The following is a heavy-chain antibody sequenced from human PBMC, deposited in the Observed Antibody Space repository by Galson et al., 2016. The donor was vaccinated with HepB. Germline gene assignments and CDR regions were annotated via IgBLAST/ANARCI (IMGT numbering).Heavy chain of an antibody. CDR2: ISGSGTNT. Sequence: SLRLSCAASGFTFSSYAINWVRQAPGKGLERVSAISGSGTNTYYADSVKGRFTISRDNSKNTLYLQMSSLRTEDTAVYFCARDPGLRNGMGGWGKGATVTVSS. J-gene: IGHJ6*04. CDR1: GFTFSSYA. V-gene: IGHV3-23*01. D-gene: IGHD4-17*01. CDR3: ARDPGLRNGMGG.